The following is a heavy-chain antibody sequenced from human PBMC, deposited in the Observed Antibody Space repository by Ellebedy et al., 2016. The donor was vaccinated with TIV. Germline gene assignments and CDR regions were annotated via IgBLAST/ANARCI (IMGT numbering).Heavy chain of an antibody. CDR2: VIGSSSTI. J-gene: IGHJ4*02. V-gene: IGHV3-11*01. Sequence: GESLKISCAASGFSFSDYYMSWIRQAPGKGLEWVSYVIGSSSTIYYADSVRGRFTISRDNARNSLYLQINRLRADDTAVYYWARQRPAFCFDSWGQGTLVTVSS. D-gene: IGHD3-3*01. CDR3: ARQRPAFCFDS. CDR1: GFSFSDYY.